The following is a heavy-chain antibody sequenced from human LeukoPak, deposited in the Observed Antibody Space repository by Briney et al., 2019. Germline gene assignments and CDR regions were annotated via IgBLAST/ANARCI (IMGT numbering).Heavy chain of an antibody. D-gene: IGHD6-13*01. CDR2: IYTSGST. J-gene: IGHJ4*02. V-gene: IGHV4-4*07. Sequence: PSETLSLTCTVSGGSISSYYWSWIRQPAGKGLEWIGRIYTSGSTNYNPSLKSRVTMSVDTSKNQFSLKLSSVTAADTAVYYCARDGPMYSSSWYEDYWGQGTLVTVSS. CDR1: GGSISSYY. CDR3: ARDGPMYSSSWYEDY.